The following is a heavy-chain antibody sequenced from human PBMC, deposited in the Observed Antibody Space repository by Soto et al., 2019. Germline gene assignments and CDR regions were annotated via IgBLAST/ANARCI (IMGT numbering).Heavy chain of an antibody. CDR2: ISYDGSNK. D-gene: IGHD3-10*01. Sequence: PGGSPRLSCAASGFTFSSYGMHWVRQAPGKGLEWVAVISYDGSNKYYADSVKGRFTISRDNSKNTLYLQMNSLRAEGTAVYYCAKDPTDYYGSGSYSYNWFEPWGQGTLVTVS. V-gene: IGHV3-30*18. CDR3: AKDPTDYYGSGSYSYNWFEP. J-gene: IGHJ5*02. CDR1: GFTFSSYG.